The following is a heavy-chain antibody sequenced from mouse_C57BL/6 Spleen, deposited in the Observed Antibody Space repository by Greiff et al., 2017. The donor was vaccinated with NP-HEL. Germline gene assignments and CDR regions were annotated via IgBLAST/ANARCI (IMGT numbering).Heavy chain of an antibody. Sequence: LQESGAELVKPGASVKISCKASGYAFSSYWMNWVKQRPGKGLEWIGQIYPGDGDTNYNGKFKGKATLTADKSSSTAYMQLSSLTSEDSAVYFCARRDYGSSSHFAYWGQGTLVTVSA. V-gene: IGHV1-80*01. CDR3: ARRDYGSSSHFAY. CDR1: GYAFSSYW. D-gene: IGHD1-1*01. CDR2: IYPGDGDT. J-gene: IGHJ3*01.